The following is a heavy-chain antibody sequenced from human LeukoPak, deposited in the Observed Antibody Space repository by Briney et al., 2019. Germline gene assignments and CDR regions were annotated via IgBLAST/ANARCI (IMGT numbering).Heavy chain of an antibody. V-gene: IGHV3-48*03. J-gene: IGHJ4*02. CDR1: GFSFRTYQ. D-gene: IGHD5-12*01. CDR2: ISSSGSTI. Sequence: GGSLRLSCAGSGFSFRTYQVNWVRQAPGKGLEWVSYISSSGSTIYYADSVKGRFTISRDNAKNSVSVQMNSLRAEDTAVYYCARHRGTSTPRGRRADYWGQGTLVTVSS. CDR3: ARHRGTSTPRGRRADY.